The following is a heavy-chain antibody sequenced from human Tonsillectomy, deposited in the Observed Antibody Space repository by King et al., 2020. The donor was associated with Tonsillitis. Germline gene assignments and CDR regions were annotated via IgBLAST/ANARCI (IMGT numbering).Heavy chain of an antibody. CDR3: AKDILTGLGSDGVDV. CDR2: ISYDGSNK. CDR1: GFTFSSYG. J-gene: IGHJ6*02. V-gene: IGHV3-30*18. Sequence: VQLVESGGGVVQPGKSLRLSCAASGFTFSSYGMHWVRQAPGKGLEWVAVISYDGSNKNYADSVKGRFTISRDNSKKTLYLQMNSLRAEDTAVYYCAKDILTGLGSDGVDVWGQGTTVTVSS. D-gene: IGHD3-9*01.